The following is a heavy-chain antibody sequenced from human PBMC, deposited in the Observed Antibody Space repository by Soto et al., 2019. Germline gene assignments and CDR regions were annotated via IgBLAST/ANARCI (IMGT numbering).Heavy chain of an antibody. CDR3: ASGRYDFWSGYIDY. D-gene: IGHD3-3*01. Sequence: SVKVSCKASGGTFSSYAISWVRQAPGQGLEWMGGIIPIFGTANYAQKFQGRVTITADESTSTAYMELSSLRSEDTAVYYCASGRYDFWSGYIDYWGQGTLVTVSS. V-gene: IGHV1-69*13. CDR2: IIPIFGTA. J-gene: IGHJ4*02. CDR1: GGTFSSYA.